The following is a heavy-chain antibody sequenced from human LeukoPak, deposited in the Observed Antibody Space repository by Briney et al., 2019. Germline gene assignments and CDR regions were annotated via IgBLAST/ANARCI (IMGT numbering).Heavy chain of an antibody. V-gene: IGHV4-30-2*01. J-gene: IGHJ6*03. Sequence: PSQTLSLTCAVSGDSVSSGAYFWSWIRQPPGKGLEWIGYIYHSGTTYYKSSLKSRVTISIDSSKNQFSLKLSSVTAADTAVYYCARDLRGPRYYYMDVWGKGTTVTVSS. CDR1: GDSVSSGAYF. CDR3: ARDLRGPRYYYMDV. CDR2: IYHSGTT.